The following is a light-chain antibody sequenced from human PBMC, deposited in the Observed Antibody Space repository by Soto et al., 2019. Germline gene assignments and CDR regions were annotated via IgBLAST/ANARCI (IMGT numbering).Light chain of an antibody. CDR3: QQYNTWRSIS. CDR2: DTS. CDR1: QSVSNK. Sequence: EIVMTQSPATPSGSPGVGVTHSSRASQSVSNKLGWYQHKPGQAPRLLIYDTSTRAAGTPARFTGSGSGTDFTLTISSLQSEDFAVYYCQQYNTWRSISFGQGTRLEIK. J-gene: IGKJ5*01. V-gene: IGKV3-15*01.